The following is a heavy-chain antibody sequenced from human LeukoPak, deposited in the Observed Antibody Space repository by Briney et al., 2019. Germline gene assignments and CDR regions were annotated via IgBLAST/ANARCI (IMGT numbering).Heavy chain of an antibody. CDR2: ISGSGTTI. CDR3: ANLYDSVGYYIA. CDR1: GFTLSTYA. D-gene: IGHD3-22*01. V-gene: IGHV3-23*01. J-gene: IGHJ5*02. Sequence: GGSLRLSCAASGFTLSTYALSWVRQAPGKGLEWVSAISGSGTTIYYADSVKGRFTISRDNSKNTLYLQINSLRAEDTAVYYCANLYDSVGYYIAWGQGALVTVSS.